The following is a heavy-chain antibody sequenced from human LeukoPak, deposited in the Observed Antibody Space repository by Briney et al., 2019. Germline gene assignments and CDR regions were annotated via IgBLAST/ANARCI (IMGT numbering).Heavy chain of an antibody. Sequence: SETLSLTCAVSGGSISSSNWWSWVRQPPGKGLEWIGEIYHSGSTNYNPSLKSRVTISVDKSKNQFSLKLSSVTAADTAVYYCARTQSIAARSIRYWGQGTLVTVSS. D-gene: IGHD6-6*01. CDR1: GGSISSSNW. CDR3: ARTQSIAARSIRY. V-gene: IGHV4-4*02. CDR2: IYHSGST. J-gene: IGHJ4*02.